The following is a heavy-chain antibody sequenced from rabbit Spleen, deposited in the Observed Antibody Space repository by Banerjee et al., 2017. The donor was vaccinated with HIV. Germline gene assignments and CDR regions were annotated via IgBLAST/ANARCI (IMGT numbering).Heavy chain of an antibody. CDR1: GFSFSNNYV. CDR2: IYAGSSDKT. J-gene: IGHJ6*01. V-gene: IGHV1S45*01. CDR3: ARDLAGVIGWNFSL. Sequence: QEQLEESGGDLVKPGASLTLTCTDSGFSFSNNYVMCWVRQAPGKGLEWIACIYAGSSDKTYYASWAKGRFTISKPASTTVTLRMTRLTASDTATYFCARDLAGVIGWNFSLWGPGTLVTV. D-gene: IGHD4-1*01.